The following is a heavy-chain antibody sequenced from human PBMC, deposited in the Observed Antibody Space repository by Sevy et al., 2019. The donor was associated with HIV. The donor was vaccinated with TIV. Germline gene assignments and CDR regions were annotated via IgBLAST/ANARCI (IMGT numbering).Heavy chain of an antibody. CDR2: ISYDGSLK. D-gene: IGHD1-20*01. V-gene: IGHV3-30*03. J-gene: IGHJ4*02. Sequence: GGSLRLSCAGSGFTFSTYAMHWVRQAPGKGLEWLAVISYDGSLKFHTDSVRGRFTISRDNSKNTVYLQMNSLRAEDTAVYYCAREHPADNPFDNWGQGTLVTVSS. CDR1: GFTFSTYA. CDR3: AREHPADNPFDN.